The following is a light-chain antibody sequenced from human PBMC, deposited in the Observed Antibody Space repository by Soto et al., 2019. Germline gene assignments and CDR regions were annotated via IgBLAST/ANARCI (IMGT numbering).Light chain of an antibody. CDR1: QSISNS. Sequence: DIQMTQSPSSLSASVGDRVTITCRASQSISNSLNWYQQEPGKAPKLLIYAASSLQSGVPSRFSGSGSGTDFTLTISSLQPEDFATYYCQQSYSTPRFGQGTKVEIK. J-gene: IGKJ1*01. CDR2: AAS. V-gene: IGKV1-39*01. CDR3: QQSYSTPR.